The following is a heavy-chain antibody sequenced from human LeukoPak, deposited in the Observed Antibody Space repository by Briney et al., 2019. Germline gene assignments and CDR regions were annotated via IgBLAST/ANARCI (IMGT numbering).Heavy chain of an antibody. CDR3: AELGITMIGGV. CDR1: GFTFVDYG. Sequence: GGALRLSCAASGFTFVDYGMNWVRQAPGKGLEWASYISSSGSTIYYADSVKGRFTISRDNAKNSLYLQMNSLRAEDTAVYYCAELGITMIGGVWGKGTTVTISS. V-gene: IGHV3-48*03. CDR2: ISSSGSTI. D-gene: IGHD3-10*02. J-gene: IGHJ6*04.